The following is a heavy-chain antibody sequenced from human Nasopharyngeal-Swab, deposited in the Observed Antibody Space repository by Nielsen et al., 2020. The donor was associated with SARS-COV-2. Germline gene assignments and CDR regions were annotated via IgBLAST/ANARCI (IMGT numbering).Heavy chain of an antibody. CDR3: ARGSRSSGWGRGAYYYYGMDV. V-gene: IGHV1-69*13. Sequence: SVKVLCKASGGTFSSYDMSWVRQAPGQGFEWMGGIIPIFGTANYAQKFQGRVTITADESTSTAYMELSSLRSEDTAVYYCARGSRSSGWGRGAYYYYGMDVWGQGTTVTVSS. J-gene: IGHJ6*02. CDR2: IIPIFGTA. CDR1: GGTFSSYD. D-gene: IGHD6-19*01.